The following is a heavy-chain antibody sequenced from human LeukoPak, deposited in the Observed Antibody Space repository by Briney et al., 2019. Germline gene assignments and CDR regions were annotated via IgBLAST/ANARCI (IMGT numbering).Heavy chain of an antibody. CDR2: IYYSGIT. V-gene: IGHV4-59*01. J-gene: IGHJ4*02. CDR1: GGSISSYY. D-gene: IGHD6-19*01. Sequence: SETLSLTCTVSGGSISSYYWSWIRQPPGKGLEWIGYIYYSGITNYNPSLKSRVTISVDTSKNQFSLKLSSVTAADTAVYYCARGWSSGWLFDYWGQGTLVTVAS. CDR3: ARGWSSGWLFDY.